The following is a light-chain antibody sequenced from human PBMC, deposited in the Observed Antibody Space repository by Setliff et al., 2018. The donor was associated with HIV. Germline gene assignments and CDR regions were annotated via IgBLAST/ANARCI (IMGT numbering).Light chain of an antibody. CDR1: SSDVGGYNY. CDR3: CSYAGSYTVL. V-gene: IGLV2-11*01. J-gene: IGLJ2*01. CDR2: DVS. Sequence: QSVLTQPRSVSGSPGQSVTMSCTGTSSDVGGYNYVSWYQQHPGKAPKLMIYDVSKRPSGVPDRFSGSKSGNTAFLTISGLRGEDEADYYCCSYAGSYTVLFGGGTKVTVL.